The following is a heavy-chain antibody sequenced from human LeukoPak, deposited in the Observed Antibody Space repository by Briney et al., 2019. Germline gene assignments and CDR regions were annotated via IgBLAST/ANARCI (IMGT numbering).Heavy chain of an antibody. J-gene: IGHJ5*02. CDR1: SGSLSGYY. CDR3: ATSRFSGGLGRFDP. D-gene: IGHD3-10*01. CDR2: INHSGGT. Sequence: SETLSLTCAVYSGSLSGYYWSWIRQPPGKGLEWIADINHSGGTYYNPSLKSRVATSVDTSKNQFSLKLSSVTAADTAVYYCATSRFSGGLGRFDPWGQGTLVTVSS. V-gene: IGHV4-34*01.